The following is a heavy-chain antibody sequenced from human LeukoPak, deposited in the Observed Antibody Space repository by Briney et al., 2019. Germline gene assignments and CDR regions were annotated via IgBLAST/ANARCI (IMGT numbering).Heavy chain of an antibody. CDR3: ASALKRGSAGTLIDY. CDR2: MNPNSGNT. CDR1: GYTFTSHD. D-gene: IGHD6-13*01. Sequence: ASVTVSCKASGYTFTSHDIHWVRQAAGQGLEWMGWMNPNSGNTGYAQKFQDRVTMTRNTSISTAYMELSSLESEDTAVYYCASALKRGSAGTLIDYWGQGTLVTVSS. J-gene: IGHJ4*02. V-gene: IGHV1-8*01.